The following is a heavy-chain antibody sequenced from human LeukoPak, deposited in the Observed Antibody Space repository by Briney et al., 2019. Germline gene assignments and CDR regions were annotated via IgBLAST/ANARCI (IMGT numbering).Heavy chain of an antibody. J-gene: IGHJ4*02. CDR2: IYHSGST. V-gene: IGHV4-30-2*01. CDR1: GGSISSGGYY. CDR3: AREVIAAALGFDY. Sequence: SETLSLTCTVSGGSISSGGYYWSWIRQPPGTGLEWIGYIYHSGSTYYNPSLKSRVTISVDRSKNQFSLKLSSVTAADTAVYYCAREVIAAALGFDYWGQGTLVTVSS. D-gene: IGHD6-13*01.